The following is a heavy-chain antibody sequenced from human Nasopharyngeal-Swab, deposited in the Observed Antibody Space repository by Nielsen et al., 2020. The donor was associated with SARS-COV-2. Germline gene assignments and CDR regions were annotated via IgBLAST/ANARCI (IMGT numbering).Heavy chain of an antibody. D-gene: IGHD5-12*01. J-gene: IGHJ4*02. V-gene: IGHV3-53*01. CDR1: GFTVSTNY. CDR2: IYSGGST. Sequence: GESLKISCAASGFTVSTNYMSWVRQAPGKGLEWVSVIYSGGSTYYAGSVKGRFTISRDNSKNTLYLQMNSLRAEDTAVYYCAREGLGNDFDYWGQGTLVTVSS. CDR3: AREGLGNDFDY.